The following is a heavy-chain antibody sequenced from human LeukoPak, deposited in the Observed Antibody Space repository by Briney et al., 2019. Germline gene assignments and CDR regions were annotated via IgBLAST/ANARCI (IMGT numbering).Heavy chain of an antibody. J-gene: IGHJ4*02. CDR1: GFTFSSYS. CDR2: ISSSSSYI. Sequence: GSLRLSCAASGFTFSSYSMNWVRQAPGKGLEWVSSISSSSSYIYYADSVKGRFTISRDNAKNSLYLQMNSLRAEDTAVYYCARDDGEMATCFDYWGQGTLVTVSS. V-gene: IGHV3-21*01. CDR3: ARDDGEMATCFDY. D-gene: IGHD5-24*01.